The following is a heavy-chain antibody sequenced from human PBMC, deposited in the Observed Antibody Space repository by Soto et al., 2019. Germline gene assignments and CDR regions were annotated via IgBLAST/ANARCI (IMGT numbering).Heavy chain of an antibody. CDR2: IIPILGIA. D-gene: IGHD6-13*01. CDR1: GGTFSGYT. Sequence: ASVKVSCKASGGTFSGYTISWVRQAPGQGLEWMGRIIPILGIANYAQKFQGRVTITADKSTSTAYMELSSLRSEDTAVYYCARGAAAGTIPWYWGQGTLVTVSS. V-gene: IGHV1-69*02. CDR3: ARGAAAGTIPWY. J-gene: IGHJ4*02.